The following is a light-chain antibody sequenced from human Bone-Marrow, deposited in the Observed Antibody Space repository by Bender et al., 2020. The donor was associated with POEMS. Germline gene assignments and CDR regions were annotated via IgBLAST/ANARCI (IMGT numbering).Light chain of an antibody. CDR3: QTRDTGVV. CDR1: SGHSSYA. J-gene: IGLJ2*01. V-gene: IGLV4-69*01. CDR2: LDSDGSH. Sequence: QVVLTQSPSASASLGASVKLTCTLSSGHSSYAIAWHQQQPEKGPRYLMKLDSDGSHSKGDGIPDRFSGSSSGAERYLTISSLQSEDEAHYYCQTRDTGVVFGGGTWLTVL.